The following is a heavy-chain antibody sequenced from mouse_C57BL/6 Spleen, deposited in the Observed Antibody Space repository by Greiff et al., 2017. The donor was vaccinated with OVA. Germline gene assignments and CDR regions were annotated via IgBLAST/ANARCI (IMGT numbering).Heavy chain of an antibody. Sequence: VHVKQSGAELVKPGASVKLSCTASGFNIKDYYMHWVKQRTEQGLEWIGRIDPEDGETKYAPKFQGKATITADTSSNTAYLQLSSLTSEDTAVYYCARYYYGSSYVDYFDYWGQGTTLTVSS. CDR2: IDPEDGET. D-gene: IGHD1-1*01. V-gene: IGHV14-2*01. CDR1: GFNIKDYY. CDR3: ARYYYGSSYVDYFDY. J-gene: IGHJ2*01.